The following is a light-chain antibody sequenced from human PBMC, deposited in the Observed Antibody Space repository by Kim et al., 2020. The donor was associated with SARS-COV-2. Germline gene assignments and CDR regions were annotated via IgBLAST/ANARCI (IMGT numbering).Light chain of an antibody. CDR3: QKYNSAPLT. Sequence: DIQMTHSPSSLPASVGDRVTITCRASQGISNFLAWYQQKPGEVPKLLIYRASTLQSGVPSRFSGSGSGTEFTLTISSLQPEDVATYYCQKYNSAPLTFGGGTKLEIK. J-gene: IGKJ4*01. CDR2: RAS. V-gene: IGKV1-27*01. CDR1: QGISNF.